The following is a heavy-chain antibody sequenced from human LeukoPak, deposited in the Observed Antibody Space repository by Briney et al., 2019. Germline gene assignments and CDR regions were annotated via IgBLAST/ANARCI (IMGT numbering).Heavy chain of an antibody. CDR3: VNPLRPT. V-gene: IGHV3-64D*06. CDR2: ISSNGGST. D-gene: IGHD4-17*01. Sequence: GGPLRHSRSASGFTFSSYPMHCVRQAPGKGLEYVSAISSNGGSTYYADSVKGRFTFSRDNSKNTLYLQMSSRIAEGTAVYCCVNPLRPTWGQGTVVTVS. J-gene: IGHJ5*02. CDR1: GFTFSSYP.